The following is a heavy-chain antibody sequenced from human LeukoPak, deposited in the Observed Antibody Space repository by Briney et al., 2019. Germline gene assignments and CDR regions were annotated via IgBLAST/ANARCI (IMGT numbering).Heavy chain of an antibody. V-gene: IGHV1-18*01. Sequence: ASAKVSCKASGYTFTNYGITWVRQAPGQGLEWMGWISAYNGNTKYAQKLQGRVTMTTDTSTSTAYMELRSLRSDDTAVYYCAIDTYGSGFLDYWGQGTLVTVSS. CDR1: GYTFTNYG. CDR3: AIDTYGSGFLDY. D-gene: IGHD3-10*01. J-gene: IGHJ4*02. CDR2: ISAYNGNT.